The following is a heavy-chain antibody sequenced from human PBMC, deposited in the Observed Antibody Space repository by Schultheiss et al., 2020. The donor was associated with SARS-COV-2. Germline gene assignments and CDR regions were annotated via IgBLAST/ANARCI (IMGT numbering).Heavy chain of an antibody. CDR2: ISGSGGST. CDR3: ARDYGDYLDY. J-gene: IGHJ4*02. V-gene: IGHV3-11*04. Sequence: GGSLRLSCAASGFTFRDYYMSWVRQAPGKGLEWVSAISGSGGSTYYADSVKGRFTISRDNAKNSLYLQMNSLRAEDTAVYYCARDYGDYLDYWGQGTLVTVSS. CDR1: GFTFRDYY. D-gene: IGHD4-17*01.